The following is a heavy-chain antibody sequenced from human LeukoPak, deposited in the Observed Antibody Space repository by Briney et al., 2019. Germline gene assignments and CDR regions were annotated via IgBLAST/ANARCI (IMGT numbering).Heavy chain of an antibody. J-gene: IGHJ4*02. CDR1: RGSFSSYY. CDR3: AREGDSSVYYDY. CDR2: IHHSGST. D-gene: IGHD3-22*01. Sequence: SETLSPTCAVYRGSFSSYYWSWIRQPPGKGLEWIGEIHHSGSTNYNPSLKSRVTISVDTSKNQFSLKLSSVTAADTAVYYCAREGDSSVYYDYWGQGALVTVSS. V-gene: IGHV4-34*01.